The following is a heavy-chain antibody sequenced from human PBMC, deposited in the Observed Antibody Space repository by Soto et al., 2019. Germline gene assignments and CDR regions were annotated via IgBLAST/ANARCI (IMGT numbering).Heavy chain of an antibody. Sequence: SETLSLTCTVSGGSISSGGYYWSWIRQHPGKGLEWIGYIYYSGSTYYNPSLKSRVTISVDTSKNQFSLKLSSVTAADTAVYYCASTYDYFWGSYRSLVPWFDPRGQRILVTVSS. J-gene: IGHJ5*02. CDR2: IYYSGST. V-gene: IGHV4-31*03. CDR3: ASTYDYFWGSYRSLVPWFDP. CDR1: GGSISSGGYY. D-gene: IGHD3-16*02.